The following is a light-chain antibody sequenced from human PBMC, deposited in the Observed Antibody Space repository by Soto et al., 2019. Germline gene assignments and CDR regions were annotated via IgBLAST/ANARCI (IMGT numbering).Light chain of an antibody. J-gene: IGKJ1*01. Sequence: FVLTQSPATLSLSPGDRATLSCRASVNVGYFLAWYQHKPGQAPKLLIYDTSIRASGIPDRFSGSGSGTDFTLSISNLEPDDFAVYYCQHRSDWPLRWTFGQGTKVEIE. CDR1: VNVGYF. CDR2: DTS. CDR3: QHRSDWPLRWT. V-gene: IGKV3-11*01.